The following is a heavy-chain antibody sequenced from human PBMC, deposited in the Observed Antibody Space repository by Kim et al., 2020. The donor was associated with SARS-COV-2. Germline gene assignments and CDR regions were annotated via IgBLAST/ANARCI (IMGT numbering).Heavy chain of an antibody. CDR1: GYTFSDYH. CDR3: GTWIPVLAGRVHY. CDR2: INCKTGVT. D-gene: IGHD1-7*01. V-gene: IGHV1-2*02. Sequence: ASVKVSCKASGYTFSDYHIHWVRQAPGQGLEWMAWINCKTGVTEYAQMFQGRVTVTRDTSISTAYMDVSRLMSDDTAGYYCGTWIPVLAGRVHYWGQGTLVTVSS. J-gene: IGHJ4*02.